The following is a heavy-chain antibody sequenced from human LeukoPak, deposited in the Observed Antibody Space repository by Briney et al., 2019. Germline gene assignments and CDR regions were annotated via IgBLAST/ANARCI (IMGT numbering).Heavy chain of an antibody. V-gene: IGHV4-38-2*02. Sequence: SETLSLTCTLSDDSISSGFYWGWIGQPPGKGLEWIGSIYHSGSTYYNPSLTSRVTISVDKSKNQFSLRLSSVTAADTAVYYCASRITVAGNYFDYWGQGTLVTVSS. J-gene: IGHJ4*02. CDR1: DDSISSGFY. CDR2: IYHSGST. CDR3: ASRITVAGNYFDY. D-gene: IGHD6-19*01.